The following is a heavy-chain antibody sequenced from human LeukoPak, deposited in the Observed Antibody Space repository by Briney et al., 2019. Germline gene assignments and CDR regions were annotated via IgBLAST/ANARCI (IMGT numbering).Heavy chain of an antibody. CDR1: GYCFTSYW. CDR3: ARLGSDYYDSSGYYYELGY. J-gene: IGHJ4*02. Sequence: GESLKISCKGSGYCFTSYWISWVRQMPGKGLEWMGIIYPGDSDTRYSPSFQGQVTISADKSISTAYLQWSSLKASDTAMYYCARLGSDYYDSSGYYYELGYWGQGTLVTVSS. D-gene: IGHD3-22*01. V-gene: IGHV5-51*01. CDR2: IYPGDSDT.